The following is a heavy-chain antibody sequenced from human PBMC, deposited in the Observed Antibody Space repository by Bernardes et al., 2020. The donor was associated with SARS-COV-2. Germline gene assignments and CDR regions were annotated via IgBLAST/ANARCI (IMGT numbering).Heavy chain of an antibody. Sequence: GGSLRLSCAASGFTFSSYWMSWVRQAPGKGLEWVANIKQDGSDKYYVDSVKGRFTISRDNANNSLYLQMNSLREEDTAVYYCARARYWSSTSCYQNYYYYYMDVGGKGNTVTV. CDR1: GFTFSSYW. D-gene: IGHD2-2*01. CDR3: ARARYWSSTSCYQNYYYYYMDV. V-gene: IGHV3-7*04. CDR2: IKQDGSDK. J-gene: IGHJ6*03.